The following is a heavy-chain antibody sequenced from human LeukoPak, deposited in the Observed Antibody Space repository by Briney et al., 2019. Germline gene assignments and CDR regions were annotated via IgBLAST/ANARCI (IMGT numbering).Heavy chain of an antibody. J-gene: IGHJ6*03. V-gene: IGHV4-59*01. CDR1: GGSISSYY. D-gene: IGHD4-17*01. Sequence: SETLSLTCTVSGGSISSYYWSWIRQPPGKGREWIGYIYYSGSTNYNTSLKSRVTISVDTSKNQFSLKLSSVTAADTAVYYCARVGHDYGDYDYYYYYMDVWGKGTTVTVSS. CDR3: ARVGHDYGDYDYYYYYMDV. CDR2: IYYSGST.